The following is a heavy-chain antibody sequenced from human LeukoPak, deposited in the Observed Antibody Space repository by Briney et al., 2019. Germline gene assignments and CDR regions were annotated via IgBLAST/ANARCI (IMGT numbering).Heavy chain of an antibody. D-gene: IGHD5-12*01. V-gene: IGHV4-39*07. CDR3: ARWRYSGYDRRFEY. CDR1: GGSISSSSYY. CDR2: IYYSGST. J-gene: IGHJ4*02. Sequence: SETLSLTCTVSGGSISSSSYYWGWIRQPPGMGLELIGSIYYSGSTYYNPSLKSRVTISVDTSKNQFSLKLSSVTAADTAVYYCARWRYSGYDRRFEYWGQGTLVTVSS.